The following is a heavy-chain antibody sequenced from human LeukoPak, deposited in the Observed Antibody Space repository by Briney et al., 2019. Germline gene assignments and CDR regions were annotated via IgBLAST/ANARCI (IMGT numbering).Heavy chain of an antibody. D-gene: IGHD3-22*01. J-gene: IGHJ4*02. CDR1: GGTFSSYA. CDR3: ARVTYDSSGYMWYYFDY. Sequence: SSVGVSCKASGGTFSSYAISWVRQAPGQGLEWMGGIIPIFGTAKYEQKFQGRVTITADESTSTAYMDLSSLRSEDTAVYYCARVTYDSSGYMWYYFDYWGQGTLVTSST. CDR2: IIPIFGTA. V-gene: IGHV1-69*13.